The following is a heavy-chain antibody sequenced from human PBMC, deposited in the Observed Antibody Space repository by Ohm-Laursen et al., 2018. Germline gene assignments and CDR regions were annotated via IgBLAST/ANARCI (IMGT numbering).Heavy chain of an antibody. J-gene: IGHJ6*02. D-gene: IGHD2-2*01. CDR2: INPSGGST. Sequence: ASVKVSCKASGYTFTNYYMHWVRQAPGQGLEWVGIINPSGGSTSYAQKFQGRVTMTRDTSTSTVYMELSSLRSEDTAVYYCARDRACSSTSRYFYYYYGMDVWGQGTTVTVSS. CDR1: GYTFTNYY. V-gene: IGHV1-46*01. CDR3: ARDRACSSTSRYFYYYYGMDV.